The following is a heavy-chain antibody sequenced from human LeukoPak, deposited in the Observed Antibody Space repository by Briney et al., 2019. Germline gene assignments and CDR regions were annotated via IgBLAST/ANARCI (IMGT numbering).Heavy chain of an antibody. CDR3: ARERDCSGGSCYVEYFQH. J-gene: IGHJ1*01. V-gene: IGHV7-4-1*02. D-gene: IGHD2-15*01. Sequence: ASVKVSCKASGYTFTSYAMNWVRQAPGQGLEWMGWINTNTGNPTYAQGFTGRFVFSLDTSVSTAYLQISSLKAEDTAVYYCARERDCSGGSCYVEYFQHWGQGILVTVSS. CDR1: GYTFTSYA. CDR2: INTNTGNP.